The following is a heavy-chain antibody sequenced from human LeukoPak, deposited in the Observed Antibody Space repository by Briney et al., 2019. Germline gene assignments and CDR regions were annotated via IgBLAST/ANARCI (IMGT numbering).Heavy chain of an antibody. J-gene: IGHJ5*02. D-gene: IGHD4-17*01. Sequence: PGGSLRLSCAASGFTFSSYAMCWVRQAPGKGLEWVAVISSDESERYYADSVKRRFTISRDNSKNTLYLQMSTLRAEDTALYYCVKMGPSDFGRNNWFDPWGQGTLVTVSS. V-gene: IGHV3-30*18. CDR1: GFTFSSYA. CDR2: ISSDESER. CDR3: VKMGPSDFGRNNWFDP.